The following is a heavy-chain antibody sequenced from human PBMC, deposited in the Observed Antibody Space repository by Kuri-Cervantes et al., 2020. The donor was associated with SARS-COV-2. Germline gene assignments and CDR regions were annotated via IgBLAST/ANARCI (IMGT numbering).Heavy chain of an antibody. CDR3: ARDFGGPGYLPAVGFDY. D-gene: IGHD6-19*01. Sequence: ASVKVSCKASGYTFTSYYMHWVRQAPGQGLERMGIINPSGGSTSYAQKFQGRVTMTRDTSTSTVYMELSSLRSEDTAVYYCARDFGGPGYLPAVGFDYWGQGTLVTVSS. CDR1: GYTFTSYY. CDR2: INPSGGST. J-gene: IGHJ4*02. V-gene: IGHV1-46*01.